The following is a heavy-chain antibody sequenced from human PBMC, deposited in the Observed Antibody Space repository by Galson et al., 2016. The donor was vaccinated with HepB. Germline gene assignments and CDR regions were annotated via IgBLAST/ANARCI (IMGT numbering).Heavy chain of an antibody. Sequence: SLRLPCAASGFTVSNYWVHWVRQTPGKGLVWVSRISSDGSSTAHADSVKGRFTISRDNTKNMLYLQMNSQREEDTAVYYCARGNYYGMDVWGHGATVTVSS. V-gene: IGHV3-74*01. CDR3: ARGNYYGMDV. J-gene: IGHJ6*02. CDR2: ISSDGSST. CDR1: GFTVSNYW.